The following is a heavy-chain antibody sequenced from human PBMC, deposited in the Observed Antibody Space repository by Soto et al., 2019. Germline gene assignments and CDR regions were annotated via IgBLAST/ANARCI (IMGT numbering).Heavy chain of an antibody. J-gene: IGHJ4*02. CDR3: TKVGGLYDFWSGPIHFDL. CDR2: ISWNSDSI. CDR1: GFIFDDFA. Sequence: EAQLVESGGGFVQPGRSLRLSCAGSGFIFDDFAIHWVRQAPGKGLEWVSGISWNSDSIGYADSVKGRFTISRDNAKNSLYLQMNILRVEDTALYYCTKVGGLYDFWSGPIHFDLWGQGTVVTVSS. V-gene: IGHV3-9*01. D-gene: IGHD3-3*01.